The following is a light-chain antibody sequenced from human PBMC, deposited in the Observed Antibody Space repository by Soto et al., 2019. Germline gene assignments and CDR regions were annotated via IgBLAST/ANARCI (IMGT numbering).Light chain of an antibody. CDR2: DDS. CDR3: QVWESGRGV. V-gene: IGLV3-21*02. Sequence: SDELTQPASVSVAPGQTARITCGGYNIGGKSVHWYQQKPVQAPVLVVYDDSDRPSGIPERFSGSNSVNTATLTISRVAAGDEADYYCQVWESGRGVFGTGTKVTVL. CDR1: NIGGKS. J-gene: IGLJ1*01.